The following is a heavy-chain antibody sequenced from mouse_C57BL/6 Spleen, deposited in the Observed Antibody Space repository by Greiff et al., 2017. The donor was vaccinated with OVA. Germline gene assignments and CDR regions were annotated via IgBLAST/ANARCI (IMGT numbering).Heavy chain of an antibody. CDR3: AREETAQATFAY. Sequence: EVQLQQSGPELVKPGASVKIPCKASGYTFTDYNMDWVKQSHGKSLEWIGDINPNNGGTIYNQKFKGKATLTVDKSSSTAYMELRSLTSEDTAVYYRAREETAQATFAYWGQGTLVTVSA. J-gene: IGHJ3*01. V-gene: IGHV1-18*01. CDR2: INPNNGGT. D-gene: IGHD3-2*02. CDR1: GYTFTDYN.